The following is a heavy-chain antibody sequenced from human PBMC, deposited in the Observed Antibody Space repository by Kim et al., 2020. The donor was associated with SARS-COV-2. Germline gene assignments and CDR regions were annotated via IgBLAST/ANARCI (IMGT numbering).Heavy chain of an antibody. V-gene: IGHV1-2*06. CDR2: INPNSGGT. CDR3: ARDSPHVYCSSTSCYGMDV. Sequence: ASVKVSCKASGYTFTGYYMHWVRQAPGQGLEWMGRINPNSGGTNYAQKFQGRVTMTRDTSISTAYMELSRLRSDDTAVYYCARDSPHVYCSSTSCYGMDVWGQGTTVTVSS. J-gene: IGHJ6*02. CDR1: GYTFTGYY. D-gene: IGHD2-2*01.